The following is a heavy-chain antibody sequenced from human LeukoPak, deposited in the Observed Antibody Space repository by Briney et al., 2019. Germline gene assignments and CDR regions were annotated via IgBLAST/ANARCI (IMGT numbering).Heavy chain of an antibody. J-gene: IGHJ6*02. D-gene: IGHD5-18*01. CDR2: IWYDGSNK. Sequence: PGRSLRLSCAASGFTFSSYGMHWVRQAPGKGVEWVAVIWYDGSNKHYEDSVKGRFTISRDNSKNTLYVQMNSLRGEDTAVYYCARDLSPTMVTISYYGMDVWGQGTTVTVSS. V-gene: IGHV3-33*01. CDR1: GFTFSSYG. CDR3: ARDLSPTMVTISYYGMDV.